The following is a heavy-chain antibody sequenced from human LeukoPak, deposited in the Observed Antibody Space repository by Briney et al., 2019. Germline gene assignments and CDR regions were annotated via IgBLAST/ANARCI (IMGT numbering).Heavy chain of an antibody. V-gene: IGHV4-59*01. J-gene: IGHJ3*02. CDR2: IYYSGST. CDR1: GGSISSYY. Sequence: TSQTLSLTCTVSGGSISSYYWSWIRQPPGKGLEWIGYIYYSGSTNYNPSLKSRVTISVDTSKNQFSLKLSSVTAADTAVYYCARDILPAATDAFDIWGQGTMVTVSS. D-gene: IGHD2-2*01. CDR3: ARDILPAATDAFDI.